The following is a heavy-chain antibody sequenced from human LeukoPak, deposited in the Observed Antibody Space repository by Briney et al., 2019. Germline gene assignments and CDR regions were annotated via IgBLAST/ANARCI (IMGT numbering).Heavy chain of an antibody. V-gene: IGHV1-46*01. CDR3: ARGDTVTASFLDY. D-gene: IGHD4-17*01. Sequence: ASVKVSCKASGYTFTSYYMHWVRQAPGQGLEWTGVINPSGGRTSYLQKFQGRVTMTRDTSTSTVYMELSSLRSEDTAVYYCARGDTVTASFLDYWGQGTLVTVSS. CDR2: INPSGGRT. CDR1: GYTFTSYY. J-gene: IGHJ4*02.